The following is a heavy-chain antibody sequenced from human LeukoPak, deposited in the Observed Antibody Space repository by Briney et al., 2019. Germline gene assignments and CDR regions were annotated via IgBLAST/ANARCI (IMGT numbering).Heavy chain of an antibody. CDR3: AKDTTSKDYDDYYYYGMDV. CDR2: ISGSGGST. CDR1: GFTFSSHW. Sequence: HPGGSLRLSCAASGFTFSSHWMHWVRQAPGKGLEWVSAISGSGGSTYYADSVKGRFTISRDNSKNTLYLQMNSLRAEDTAVYYCAKDTTSKDYDDYYYYGMDVWGQGTTVTVSS. D-gene: IGHD4-17*01. J-gene: IGHJ6*02. V-gene: IGHV3-23*01.